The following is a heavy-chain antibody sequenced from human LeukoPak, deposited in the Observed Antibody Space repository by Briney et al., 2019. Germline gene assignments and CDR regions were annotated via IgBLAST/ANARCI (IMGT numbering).Heavy chain of an antibody. CDR3: AKDHGYSSGWYGDWCDP. V-gene: IGHV3-23*01. D-gene: IGHD6-19*01. CDR1: GFTFSSYA. Sequence: PGGSLRLSCAASGFTFSSYAMSWVRQAPGKGLEWGSAISGSGGSTYYADSVKGRFTISRDNSKNTLYLQMNSLRAEDTAVYYCAKDHGYSSGWYGDWCDPWGQGTLVTVSS. J-gene: IGHJ5*02. CDR2: ISGSGGST.